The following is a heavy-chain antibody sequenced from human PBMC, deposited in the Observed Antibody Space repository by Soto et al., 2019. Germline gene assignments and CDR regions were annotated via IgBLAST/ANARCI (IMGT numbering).Heavy chain of an antibody. CDR3: ARELDSSSWYNWFDP. Sequence: GASVKVSCKASGGTFSSYAISWVRQAPGQGLEWMGGIIPIFGTANYAQKFQGRVTITADESTSTAYMELSSLRSEDTAVYYCARELDSSSWYNWFDPWGQGTLVTVSS. D-gene: IGHD6-13*01. V-gene: IGHV1-69*13. J-gene: IGHJ5*02. CDR2: IIPIFGTA. CDR1: GGTFSSYA.